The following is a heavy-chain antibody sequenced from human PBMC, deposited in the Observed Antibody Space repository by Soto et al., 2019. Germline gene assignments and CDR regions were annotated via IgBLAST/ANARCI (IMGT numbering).Heavy chain of an antibody. CDR1: GYTFTDYY. CDR3: ARDLQLERQADY. D-gene: IGHD1-1*01. V-gene: IGHV1-2*02. Sequence: QVQLVQSGDQVRKPGASLKVSCKASGYTFTDYYMHWVRQAPGQGLEWMGWINPNSGGTNYAQKFQGRVTMTRDTSISTAYMELSRLRSDDTAVYYCARDLQLERQADYWGQGTLVTVSS. J-gene: IGHJ4*02. CDR2: INPNSGGT.